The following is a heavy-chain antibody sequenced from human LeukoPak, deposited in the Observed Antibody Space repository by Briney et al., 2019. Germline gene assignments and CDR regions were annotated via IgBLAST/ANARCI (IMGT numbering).Heavy chain of an antibody. CDR3: ARGMDYGDYPDAFDI. D-gene: IGHD4-17*01. CDR1: GFPFSDYG. Sequence: PGTSLRLSCAASGFPFSDYGMYWVRQAPGKGLEWVSSISSSSSYIYYADSVKGRFTISRDNAKNSLYLQMNSLRAEDTAVYYCARGMDYGDYPDAFDIWGQGTMVTVSS. CDR2: ISSSSSYI. J-gene: IGHJ3*02. V-gene: IGHV3-21*01.